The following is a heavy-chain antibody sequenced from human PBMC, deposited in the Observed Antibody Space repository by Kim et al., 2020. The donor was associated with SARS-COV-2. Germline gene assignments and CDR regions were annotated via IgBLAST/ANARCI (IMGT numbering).Heavy chain of an antibody. Sequence: GESLKISCKGSGYSFTSYWIGWVRQMPGKGLEWMGIIYPGDSDTRYSPSFQGQVTISADKSISTAYLQWSSLKASDTAMYYCARGWDDCSSTSCYGFDPWGQGTLVTVSS. CDR2: IYPGDSDT. J-gene: IGHJ5*02. D-gene: IGHD2-2*01. CDR3: ARGWDDCSSTSCYGFDP. V-gene: IGHV5-51*01. CDR1: GYSFTSYW.